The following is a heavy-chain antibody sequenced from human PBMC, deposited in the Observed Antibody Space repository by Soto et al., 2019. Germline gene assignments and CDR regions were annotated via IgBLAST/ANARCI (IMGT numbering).Heavy chain of an antibody. D-gene: IGHD3-16*02. CDR2: ISVSGGTT. V-gene: IGHV3-23*01. J-gene: IGHJ4*02. Sequence: EVQLLESGGDLVQPGGSLRLSCAASGFTFSNYAMSWVRQAPGKGLEWVSGISVSGGTTYYADSVKGRFTISRDNSRNTLYVQMNSLRAEDTAVYYCAKVAGTWGTYRYSMDYWGQGTLGTVSS. CDR1: GFTFSNYA. CDR3: AKVAGTWGTYRYSMDY.